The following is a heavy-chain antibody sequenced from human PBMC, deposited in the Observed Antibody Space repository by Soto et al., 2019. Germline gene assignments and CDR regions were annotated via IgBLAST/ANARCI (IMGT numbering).Heavy chain of an antibody. CDR3: ARPYGGYGLDFDN. CDR1: GFTFSSYA. V-gene: IGHV3-30-3*01. J-gene: IGHJ4*02. D-gene: IGHD5-12*01. CDR2: ISYDGSNK. Sequence: QVQLVESGGGVVQPGRSLRLSCAASGFTFSSYAMHWVRQAPGKGLEWVAVISYDGSNKYYADSVKGRFTISRDNSKNTLYLQMNSLRAEDTAVYYCARPYGGYGLDFDNWGQGTLVTVSS.